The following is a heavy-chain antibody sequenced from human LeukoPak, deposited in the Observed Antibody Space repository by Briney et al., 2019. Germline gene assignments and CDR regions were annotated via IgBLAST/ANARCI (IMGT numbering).Heavy chain of an antibody. Sequence: PGGSLRLSCVASGFTFSDYWMSWVRQAPGKGLEWVANIKEDGSENYYVDSVRGRSTISRDNAKDSLYLQMNSLRAEDTAMYYCARAYAGGIFDSWGQGTLVTVSS. CDR2: IKEDGSEN. CDR1: GFTFSDYW. V-gene: IGHV3-7*04. D-gene: IGHD3-16*01. J-gene: IGHJ4*02. CDR3: ARAYAGGIFDS.